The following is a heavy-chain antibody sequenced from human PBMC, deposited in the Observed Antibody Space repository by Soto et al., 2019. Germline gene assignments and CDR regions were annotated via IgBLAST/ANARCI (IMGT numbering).Heavy chain of an antibody. CDR2: SSVSGGST. J-gene: IGHJ4*02. CDR1: GFTFNRYA. D-gene: IGHD2-21*02. CDR3: AKGGVVTPSPSPLEY. Sequence: GGSLRLSCAASGFTFNRYAMSYARQAPGKRLEWVSASSVSGGSTYYADSVKGWFSISRDNSKNTLYLQMNSLRAEDTAVYYCAKGGVVTPSPSPLEYWGEGSLVTVYS. V-gene: IGHV3-23*01.